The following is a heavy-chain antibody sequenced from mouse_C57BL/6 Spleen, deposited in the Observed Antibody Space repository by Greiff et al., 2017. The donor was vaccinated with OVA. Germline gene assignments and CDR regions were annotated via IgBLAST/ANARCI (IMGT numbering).Heavy chain of an antibody. D-gene: IGHD2-12*01. CDR2: IWTGGGT. CDR3: ATVSYPNYFDY. CDR1: GFSLTSYA. V-gene: IGHV2-9-1*01. J-gene: IGHJ2*01. Sequence: VKLMESGPGLVAPSQSLSITCTVSGFSLTSYAISWVSQPPGKGLEWLGVIWTGGGTNYNSALKSRLSISKDNSKSQVFLKMNSLHTDDTARYYCATVSYPNYFDYWGQGTTLTVSS.